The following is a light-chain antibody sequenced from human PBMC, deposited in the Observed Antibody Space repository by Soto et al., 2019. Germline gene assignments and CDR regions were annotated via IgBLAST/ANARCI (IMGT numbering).Light chain of an antibody. CDR1: QDIGSW. V-gene: IGKV1-12*01. CDR3: QQGGSFPIT. CDR2: GAS. Sequence: DLQMTQSPSSVSASVGDRVTITCRASQDIGSWLAWYQQKPGKAPDLLIYGASSLQSGVPSRFYGSGSGTDFTLTISSLQPEDFATYHCQQGGSFPITFGQGTRLEIK. J-gene: IGKJ5*01.